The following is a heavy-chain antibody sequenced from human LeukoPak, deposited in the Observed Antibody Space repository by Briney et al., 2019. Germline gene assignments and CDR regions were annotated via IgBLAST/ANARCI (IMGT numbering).Heavy chain of an antibody. CDR1: GYTFTSYG. CDR2: ISAYNGNT. D-gene: IGHD1-26*01. CDR3: ARVNRGSYYGGY. J-gene: IGHJ4*02. Sequence: ASVKVSCKASGYTFTSYGISWVRQAPGQGLEWMGWISAYNGNTNYAQKFQGRVTMTRNTSISTAYMELSSLRSEDTAVYYCARVNRGSYYGGYWSQGTLVTVSS. V-gene: IGHV1-18*01.